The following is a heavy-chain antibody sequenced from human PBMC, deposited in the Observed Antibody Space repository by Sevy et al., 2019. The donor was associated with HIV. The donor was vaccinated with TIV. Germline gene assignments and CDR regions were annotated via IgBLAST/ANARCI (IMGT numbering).Heavy chain of an antibody. CDR3: ARDRSGSYRYYYYGMDV. J-gene: IGHJ6*02. V-gene: IGHV3-21*01. D-gene: IGHD3-10*01. CDR1: GFTFSSYS. CDR2: ISSSSTYI. Sequence: GGYLRLSCAASGFTFSSYSMNWVRQAPGKGLEGVSSISSSSTYIYYADSVKGRFTISRDNAKNSLYLQMNSLRAEDMAMYYCARDRSGSYRYYYYGMDVWGQGTTVSVSS.